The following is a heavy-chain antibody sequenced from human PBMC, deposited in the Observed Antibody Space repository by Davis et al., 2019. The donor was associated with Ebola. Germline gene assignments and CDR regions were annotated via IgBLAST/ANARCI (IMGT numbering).Heavy chain of an antibody. CDR1: GFIFSSYV. Sequence: GESLKIPCAASGFIFSSYVMSWVRQAPGKGLEWVSTLGTSADTYYAASVKGRFTISRDNSKNTLYLQMNGLRVEDTAIYYCAKDTSNIWFDIWGQGTMVTVSS. J-gene: IGHJ3*02. CDR2: LGTSADT. V-gene: IGHV3-23*01. CDR3: AKDTSNIWFDI. D-gene: IGHD1-26*01.